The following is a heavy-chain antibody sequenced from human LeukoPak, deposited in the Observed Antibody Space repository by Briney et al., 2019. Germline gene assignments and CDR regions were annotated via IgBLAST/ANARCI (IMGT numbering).Heavy chain of an antibody. CDR3: ARRRLNWGAFDI. Sequence: GGSLRLSCAASGFTFSNYYMSWIRQAPGKGLEWVSYISSSSSYTNYADSVKGRFTISRDNAKNSLYLQMNSLRAEDTAVYYCARRRLNWGAFDIWGQGTMVTVSS. V-gene: IGHV3-11*03. CDR1: GFTFSNYY. CDR2: ISSSSSYT. J-gene: IGHJ3*02. D-gene: IGHD7-27*01.